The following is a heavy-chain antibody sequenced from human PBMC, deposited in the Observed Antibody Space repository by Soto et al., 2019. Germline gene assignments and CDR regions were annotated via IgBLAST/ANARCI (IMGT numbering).Heavy chain of an antibody. CDR2: IYYSGST. Sequence: SETLSLTCTVSGGSISSGGYYWSWIRQHPGKGLEWIGYIYYSGSTYYNPSLKSRVTISVDTSKNQFSLKLSSVTAADTAVYYCARDDDYGSGSYYPNWGQGTLVTVSS. CDR3: ARDDDYGSGSYYPN. D-gene: IGHD3-10*01. J-gene: IGHJ4*02. CDR1: GGSISSGGYY. V-gene: IGHV4-31*03.